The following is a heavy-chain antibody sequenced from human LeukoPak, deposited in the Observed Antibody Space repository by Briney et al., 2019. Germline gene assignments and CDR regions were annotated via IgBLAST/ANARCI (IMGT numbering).Heavy chain of an antibody. V-gene: IGHV4-4*02. D-gene: IGHD3-22*01. CDR3: ASWYYDSSGYRFDY. J-gene: IGHJ4*02. CDR1: GGSISSSNW. Sequence: NPSGTLSLTCAVSGGSISSSNWWSWVRQPPGKGLEWIGEIYHSGSTYYNPSLKSRVTMSVDTSKNQFSLRLSSVTAADTAVYYCASWYYDSSGYRFDYWGQGTLVTVSS. CDR2: IYHSGST.